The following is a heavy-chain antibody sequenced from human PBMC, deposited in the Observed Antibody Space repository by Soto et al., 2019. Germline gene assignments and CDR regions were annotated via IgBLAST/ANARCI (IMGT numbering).Heavy chain of an antibody. CDR1: GFTFSSYG. V-gene: IGHV3-30*18. Sequence: QVQLVESGGGVVQPGRSLRLSCAASGFTFSSYGMHWVRQAPGKGLEWVAVISYDGSNKYYADSVKGRFTISRDNSKNTLYLQMNSLRAEDTAVYSCAKGGITMIVFNYFDYWGQGTLVTVSS. CDR2: ISYDGSNK. D-gene: IGHD3-22*01. J-gene: IGHJ4*02. CDR3: AKGGITMIVFNYFDY.